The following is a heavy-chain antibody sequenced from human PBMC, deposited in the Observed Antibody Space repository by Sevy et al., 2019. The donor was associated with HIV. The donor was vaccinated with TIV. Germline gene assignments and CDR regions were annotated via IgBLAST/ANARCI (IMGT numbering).Heavy chain of an antibody. D-gene: IGHD2-2*02. CDR2: ISAGGGTT. V-gene: IGHV3-23*01. Sequence: GGSLRLSCAASGFTFSIYAMTWVRQAPGKGLDCVSVISAGGGTTYYADSVKGRFTISRDNSRNTLYVQMNSLRAEDTAVYYCAKVPQASCSSTSCYSDYWGQGTLVTVSS. CDR1: GFTFSIYA. CDR3: AKVPQASCSSTSCYSDY. J-gene: IGHJ4*02.